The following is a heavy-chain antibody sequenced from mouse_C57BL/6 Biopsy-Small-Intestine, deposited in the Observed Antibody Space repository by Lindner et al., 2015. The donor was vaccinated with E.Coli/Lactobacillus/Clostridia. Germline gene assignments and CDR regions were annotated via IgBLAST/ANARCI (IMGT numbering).Heavy chain of an antibody. CDR3: ARYTPSNFLFDY. CDR1: GFTFTDYY. D-gene: IGHD4-1*01. Sequence: VQLQESGGGLVQPGGSLSLSCAASGFTFTDYYMSWVRQPPGKALEWLGFIRNKANGYTTEYSASVKGRFTISRDNSQSILYLQMNALRAEDSATYYCARYTPSNFLFDYWGQGTTLTVSS. V-gene: IGHV7-3*01. CDR2: IRNKANGYTT. J-gene: IGHJ2*01.